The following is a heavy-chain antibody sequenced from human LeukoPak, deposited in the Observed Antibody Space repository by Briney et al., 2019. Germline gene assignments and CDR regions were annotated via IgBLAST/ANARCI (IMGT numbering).Heavy chain of an antibody. V-gene: IGHV1-46*01. CDR2: INLRDGIR. CDR3: ARDNTNWSFDY. D-gene: IGHD1-1*01. Sequence: GASVKVSCKACGYNFVSYNMHWVRQAPGQGLEWMAIINLRDGIRTYAQKFQGRVTVTGDTSTSTFYMELSSLRFEDTAIYFCARDNTNWSFDYWGQGTPVTVSS. CDR1: GYNFVSYN. J-gene: IGHJ4*02.